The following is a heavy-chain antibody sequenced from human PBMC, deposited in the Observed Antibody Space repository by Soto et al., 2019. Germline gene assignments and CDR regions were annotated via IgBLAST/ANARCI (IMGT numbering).Heavy chain of an antibody. D-gene: IGHD4-4*01. V-gene: IGHV3-74*01. CDR1: GFTFSSYW. CDR3: ARVPTTVTTPGMDV. CDR2: IKTDGSTT. Sequence: GGSLRLSCAASGFTFSSYWIHWVRQAPGKGLVWVSRIKTDGSTTYYADSVKGRFTISRDNAKNTLYLQMNSLRAEDTAVYYCARVPTTVTTPGMDVWGQGTKVTVSS. J-gene: IGHJ6*02.